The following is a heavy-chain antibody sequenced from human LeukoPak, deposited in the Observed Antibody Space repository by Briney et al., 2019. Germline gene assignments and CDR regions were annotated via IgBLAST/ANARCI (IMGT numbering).Heavy chain of an antibody. Sequence: GGSLRLSCPASGCTFSDHFLDWVRQAPGKGLAWVGRTRNKANSYITEYAASVKGRFTISRDDSKNSLYLQMSSLKTDDTAMYYCASIRGTFGYWGQGTLVTVSS. J-gene: IGHJ4*02. D-gene: IGHD1-26*01. V-gene: IGHV3-72*01. CDR2: TRNKANSYIT. CDR3: ASIRGTFGY. CDR1: GCTFSDHF.